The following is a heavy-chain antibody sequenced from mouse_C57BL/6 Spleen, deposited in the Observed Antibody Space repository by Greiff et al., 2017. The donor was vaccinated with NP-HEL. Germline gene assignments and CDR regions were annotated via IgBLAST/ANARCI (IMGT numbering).Heavy chain of an antibody. Sequence: EVQLQQSGAELVKPGASVKLSCTASGFNIKDYYMHWVKQRPEQGLEWIGRIDPEDGETKYAPKFQGKATITAEPSSNTAYLQLSSLTSEDTAVYYCALPHYYGSSYRYFDVWGTGTTVTVSS. D-gene: IGHD1-1*01. CDR1: GFNIKDYY. J-gene: IGHJ1*03. CDR2: IDPEDGET. V-gene: IGHV14-2*01. CDR3: ALPHYYGSSYRYFDV.